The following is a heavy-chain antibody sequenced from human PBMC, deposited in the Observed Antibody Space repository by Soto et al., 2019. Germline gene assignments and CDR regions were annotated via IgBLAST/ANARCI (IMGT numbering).Heavy chain of an antibody. CDR1: GYTFTNYW. D-gene: IGHD1-1*01. V-gene: IGHV5-51*01. Sequence: PGESLKISCKVSGYTFTNYWIGWVRQVPGKGLEWMTLVQPGDSDTRYSPSFQGLVTVSADKSISTAYLQWSSLKASDTAIYYCARRNNWVRDFDYWGQGTLVTVSS. CDR3: ARRNNWVRDFDY. CDR2: VQPGDSDT. J-gene: IGHJ4*02.